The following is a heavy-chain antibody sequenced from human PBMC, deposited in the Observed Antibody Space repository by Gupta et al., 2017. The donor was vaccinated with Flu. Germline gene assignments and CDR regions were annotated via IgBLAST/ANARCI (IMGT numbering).Heavy chain of an antibody. CDR1: GFTFSSYS. CDR3: ASGIVGATKGLGDYDAFDI. D-gene: IGHD1-26*01. J-gene: IGHJ3*02. Sequence: EVQLVESGGGLVKPGGSLRLSCAASGFTFSSYSMNWVRQAPGKGLEWVSSISSSSSYIYYADSVKGRFTISRDNAKNSLYLQMNSLRAEDTAVYYCASGIVGATKGLGDYDAFDIWGQGTMVTVSS. V-gene: IGHV3-21*01. CDR2: ISSSSSYI.